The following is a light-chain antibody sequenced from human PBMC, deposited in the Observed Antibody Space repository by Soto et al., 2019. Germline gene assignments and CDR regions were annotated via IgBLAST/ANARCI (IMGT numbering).Light chain of an antibody. CDR2: KVS. Sequence: DVVVTQSPLSLPVTLAQAASISCTSSQSLVYSDGNTYLSWFQQRPGQSPRRLIYKVSNRDSGVPDRFSGSGSGTDFTLKISRVEAEDVGVYYCMQGTHWPPITFGQGTRLEIK. CDR1: QSLVYSDGNTY. V-gene: IGKV2-30*01. CDR3: MQGTHWPPIT. J-gene: IGKJ5*01.